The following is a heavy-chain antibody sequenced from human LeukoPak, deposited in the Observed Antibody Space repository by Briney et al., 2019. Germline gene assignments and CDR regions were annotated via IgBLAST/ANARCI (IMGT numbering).Heavy chain of an antibody. CDR1: GGSISDNY. CDR3: ARHPFATPFDY. CDR2: AYYSGHT. D-gene: IGHD2-15*01. J-gene: IGHJ4*02. V-gene: IGHV4-59*08. Sequence: SETLSLTCTASGGSISDNYWSWIRQPPGKGLEWIGYAYYSGHTNYNSSLKSRVTMSLDTYKSQFSLRLSSVTAADTAVYFCARHPFATPFDYWGPGTLVTVSS.